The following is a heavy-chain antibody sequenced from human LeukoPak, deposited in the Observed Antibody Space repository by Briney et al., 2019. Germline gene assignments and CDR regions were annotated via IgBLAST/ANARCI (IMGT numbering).Heavy chain of an antibody. D-gene: IGHD3-22*01. J-gene: IGHJ4*02. CDR1: GGSFSGYY. CDR3: ASCGDYDSSGYYYDY. V-gene: IGHV4-34*01. CDR2: INHSGST. Sequence: SETLSLTCAVYGGSFSGYYWSWIRQPPGKGLEWIGEINHSGSTNYNPSLKSRVTISVDTSKNQFSLKLSSVTAADTAVYYCASCGDYDSSGYYYDYWGQGTLVTVSS.